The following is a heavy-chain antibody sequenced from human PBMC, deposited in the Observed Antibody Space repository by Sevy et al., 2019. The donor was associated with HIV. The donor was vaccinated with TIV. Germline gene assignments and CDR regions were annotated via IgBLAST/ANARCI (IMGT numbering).Heavy chain of an antibody. J-gene: IGHJ6*02. Sequence: GGSLRLSCIGSGFSFSYYGIHWVRQSPGKGLDWVALISHDGINEYYADSVKGRFTISGENSKNTVYLEMNSLRNEDTAIYFCANAYSGSYSHSYLYALDVWGQGTTVTVSS. CDR1: GFSFSYYG. V-gene: IGHV3-30*18. CDR3: ANAYSGSYSHSYLYALDV. CDR2: ISHDGINE. D-gene: IGHD1-26*01.